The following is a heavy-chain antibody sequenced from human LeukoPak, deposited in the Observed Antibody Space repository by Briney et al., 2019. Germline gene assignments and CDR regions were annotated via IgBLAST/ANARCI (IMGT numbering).Heavy chain of an antibody. CDR2: INHSGST. Sequence: SETLSLTCAVYGGSFSGYYWSWIRQPPGKGLEWIGEINHSGSTNYNPSLKSRVTISVDTSKNQFSLKLSSVTAADTAVYYCARRAGYSSSWYGYYYMDVWGKGTTVTVSS. V-gene: IGHV4-34*01. CDR3: ARRAGYSSSWYGYYYMDV. CDR1: GGSFSGYY. D-gene: IGHD6-13*01. J-gene: IGHJ6*03.